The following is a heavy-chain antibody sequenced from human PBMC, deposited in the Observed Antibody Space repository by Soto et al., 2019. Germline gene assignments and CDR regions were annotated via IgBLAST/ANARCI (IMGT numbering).Heavy chain of an antibody. CDR1: GGSVSSGSYY. D-gene: IGHD3-3*01. CDR3: ARGHDFWSGCWY. Sequence: SETLSLTCTVSGGSVSSGSYYWSWIRQPPGKGLEWIGYIYYSGSTNYNPSLKSRVTISVDTSKNQFSLKLSSVTAADTAVYYCARGHDFWSGCWYWGQGTLVTVSS. CDR2: IYYSGST. V-gene: IGHV4-61*01. J-gene: IGHJ4*02.